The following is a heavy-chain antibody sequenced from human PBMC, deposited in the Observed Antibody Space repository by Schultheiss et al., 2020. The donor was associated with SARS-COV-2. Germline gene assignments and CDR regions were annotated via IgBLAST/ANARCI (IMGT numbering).Heavy chain of an antibody. Sequence: GGSLRLSCAASGFTFDDYAMHWVRQAPGKGLEWVLGISWNSGSIGYADSVKGRFTISRDNAKNSLYLQMNSLRAEDTALYYCARDLGTGTTFQWDYYYYYGMDVWGQGTTVTVSS. D-gene: IGHD1-7*01. J-gene: IGHJ6*02. CDR3: ARDLGTGTTFQWDYYYYYGMDV. CDR1: GFTFDDYA. V-gene: IGHV3-9*01. CDR2: ISWNSGSI.